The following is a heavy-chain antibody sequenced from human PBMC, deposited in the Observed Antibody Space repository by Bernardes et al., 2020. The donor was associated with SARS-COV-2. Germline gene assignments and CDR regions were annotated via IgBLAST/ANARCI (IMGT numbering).Heavy chain of an antibody. Sequence: SEPLSLTCSVSGGSISTINYYWGWLPQPPGQGLEWIGSIYSGGNSYYNPSLQSRVIESVDTSKNQFSLRLSFVTAADTAVYYCAGSSCGIDCYIGGLRSWDYGMDVWGQGATVTVSS. CDR3: AGSSCGIDCYIGGLRSWDYGMDV. J-gene: IGHJ6*02. V-gene: IGHV4-39*01. CDR2: IYSGGNS. CDR1: GGSISTINYY. D-gene: IGHD2-21*01.